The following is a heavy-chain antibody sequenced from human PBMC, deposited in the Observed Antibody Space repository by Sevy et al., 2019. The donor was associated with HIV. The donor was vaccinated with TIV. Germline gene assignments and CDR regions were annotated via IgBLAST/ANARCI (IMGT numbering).Heavy chain of an antibody. CDR3: ARMSGGVPYYYAMDV. D-gene: IGHD3-10*01. CDR1: GYTFTSYG. CDR2: TSAYNGNT. V-gene: IGHV1-18*01. J-gene: IGHJ6*02. Sequence: ASVKVSCKASGYTFTSYGISWVRQAPGQGLEWMGWTSAYNGNTDYAQRLQGRVTMTTDTSTSTAYMELRSLGSDDTAVYYCARMSGGVPYYYAMDVWGQGTTVTVSS.